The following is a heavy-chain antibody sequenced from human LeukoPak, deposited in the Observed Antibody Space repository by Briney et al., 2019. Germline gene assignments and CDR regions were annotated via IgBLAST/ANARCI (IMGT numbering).Heavy chain of an antibody. V-gene: IGHV4-34*01. Sequence: PSETLSLTCAVYGGSFSGYYWSWIRQPPGKGREWIGEINHSGSTNYNPSLKSRVTISVDTSKNQFSLKLSSVTAADTAVYYCARGRGPGRQRPDYYYYYMDVWGKGTTVTVSS. J-gene: IGHJ6*03. CDR3: ARGRGPGRQRPDYYYYYMDV. D-gene: IGHD3-10*01. CDR2: INHSGST. CDR1: GGSFSGYY.